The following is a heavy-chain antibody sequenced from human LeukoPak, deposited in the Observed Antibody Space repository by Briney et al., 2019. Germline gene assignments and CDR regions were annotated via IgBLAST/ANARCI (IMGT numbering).Heavy chain of an antibody. J-gene: IGHJ4*02. D-gene: IGHD1-26*01. CDR1: GGSISSSSYY. Sequence: SETLSLTCTVSGGSISSSSYYWGWIRQPPGKGLEWIGSIYYSGSTYYNPSLKSRVTISVDTSKNQFSLKLSSVTAADTAVYYCARDPGSYVFDYGGQGTLVTVSS. CDR2: IYYSGST. V-gene: IGHV4-39*07. CDR3: ARDPGSYVFDY.